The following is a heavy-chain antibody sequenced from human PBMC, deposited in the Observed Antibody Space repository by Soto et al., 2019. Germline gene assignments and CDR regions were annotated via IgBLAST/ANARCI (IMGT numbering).Heavy chain of an antibody. J-gene: IGHJ4*02. CDR2: INPNSGGT. Sequence: QVPLVQSGAEVKKPGASVKVSCKASGYTFTGYYMHWVRQAPGQGLEWMGWINPNSGGTNYAQKFQGWVTMTRDTSISTAYMELSRLRSDDTAVHYCAIGYCSGGSCYLFDYWGQGTLVTVSS. V-gene: IGHV1-2*04. D-gene: IGHD2-15*01. CDR3: AIGYCSGGSCYLFDY. CDR1: GYTFTGYY.